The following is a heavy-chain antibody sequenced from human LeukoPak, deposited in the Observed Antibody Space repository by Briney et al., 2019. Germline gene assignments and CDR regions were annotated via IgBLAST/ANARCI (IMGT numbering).Heavy chain of an antibody. J-gene: IGHJ5*02. V-gene: IGHV4-59*12. Sequence: PSETLSLACTVSGGSISSYYWSWIRQPPGKGLEWIGYIYYSGSTNYNPSLKSRVTISVDKSNNQFSLKLSSVTAADTAVYYCARLYGDYGWFDPWGQGTLVTVSS. CDR1: GGSISSYY. CDR3: ARLYGDYGWFDP. CDR2: IYYSGST. D-gene: IGHD4-17*01.